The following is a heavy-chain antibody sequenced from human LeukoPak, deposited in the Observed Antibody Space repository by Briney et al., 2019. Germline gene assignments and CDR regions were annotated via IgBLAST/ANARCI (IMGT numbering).Heavy chain of an antibody. D-gene: IGHD3-10*01. CDR1: GYTFTGYY. Sequence: ASVKVSCKASGYTFTGYYMHWVRQAPGQGLEWMGWINPNSGGTNYAQKFQGRVTMTRDTSISTAYMELSRLRSDGTAVYYCAREELWFGELSCLDYWGQGILVTVSS. CDR2: INPNSGGT. CDR3: AREELWFGELSCLDY. V-gene: IGHV1-2*02. J-gene: IGHJ4*02.